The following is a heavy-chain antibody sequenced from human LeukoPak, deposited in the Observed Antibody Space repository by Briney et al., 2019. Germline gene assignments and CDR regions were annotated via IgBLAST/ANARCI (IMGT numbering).Heavy chain of an antibody. D-gene: IGHD3-16*02. Sequence: PSETLSLTCAVSGGSISSTNWWSWVRQPPGKGLEWIGEIYHSGRTNYNPSLKSRVTISVDKSKNQFSLKLSSVTAADTAVYYCARDYEGYDYVWGSYRYENAYYYMDVWGKGTTVTVSS. V-gene: IGHV4-4*02. CDR2: IYHSGRT. CDR1: GGSISSTNW. CDR3: ARDYEGYDYVWGSYRYENAYYYMDV. J-gene: IGHJ6*03.